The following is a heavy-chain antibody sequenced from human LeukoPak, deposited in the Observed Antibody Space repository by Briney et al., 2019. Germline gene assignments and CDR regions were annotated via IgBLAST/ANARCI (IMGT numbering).Heavy chain of an antibody. D-gene: IGHD4-17*01. J-gene: IGHJ5*02. CDR2: MYYDGNT. Sequence: GSLRLSCAASGFTVSSNYMSWVRQPPGKGLEWIGSMYYDGNTFYNPSLKSRVTISVDTSKNQFSLKLSSVTAADTALYYCARTYGDYSYNCFDPWGQGTLVTVSS. V-gene: IGHV4-59*05. CDR3: ARTYGDYSYNCFDP. CDR1: GFTVSSNY.